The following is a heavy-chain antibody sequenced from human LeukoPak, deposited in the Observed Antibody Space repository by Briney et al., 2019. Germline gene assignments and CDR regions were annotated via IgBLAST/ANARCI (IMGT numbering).Heavy chain of an antibody. CDR1: GFTFSNYG. Sequence: PGASLRLSCAASGFTFSNYGMSWVRQAPGKGLEWVSGIGGTGSGTYYADSVKGRFTIPRDNSKNTLYLQMNSLTAEDTALYYCAKDTRIAVSGTSMGYFDSWGQGTLVTVSS. D-gene: IGHD6-19*01. J-gene: IGHJ4*02. CDR2: IGGTGSGT. V-gene: IGHV3-23*01. CDR3: AKDTRIAVSGTSMGYFDS.